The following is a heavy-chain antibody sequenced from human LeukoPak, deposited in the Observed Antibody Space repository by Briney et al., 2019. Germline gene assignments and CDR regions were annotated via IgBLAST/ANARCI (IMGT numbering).Heavy chain of an antibody. J-gene: IGHJ4*02. D-gene: IGHD3-10*01. Sequence: PGGSLRLSCAASGFTFRSNSMTWVRQPPGKGLEWVSGISGSGDSTFYADSVKGRFTISGDNSRNTLYLQMSSLRPEDTAVYYCTKWSGFGDDWGQGTLVTVSS. CDR1: GFTFRSNS. V-gene: IGHV3-23*01. CDR2: ISGSGDST. CDR3: TKWSGFGDD.